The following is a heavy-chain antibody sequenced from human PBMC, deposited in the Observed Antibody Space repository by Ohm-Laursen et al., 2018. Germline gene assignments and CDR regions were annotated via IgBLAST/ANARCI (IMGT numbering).Heavy chain of an antibody. CDR1: GFTVSNTY. Sequence: SLRLSCTASGFTVSNTYMNWVRQAPGKGLEWVSVIYSGGSAYYADSVKGRFTISRDNSKNTLYLQMNSLRAEDTAVYYCASNDYGVYYGMDVWGQGTTVTVSS. D-gene: IGHD4-17*01. V-gene: IGHV3-53*01. CDR2: IYSGGSA. CDR3: ASNDYGVYYGMDV. J-gene: IGHJ6*02.